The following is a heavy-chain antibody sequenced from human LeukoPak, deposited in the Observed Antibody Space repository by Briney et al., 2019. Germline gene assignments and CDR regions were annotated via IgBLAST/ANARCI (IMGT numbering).Heavy chain of an antibody. CDR1: GDTFSSSA. V-gene: IGHV1-69*13. J-gene: IGHJ4*02. D-gene: IGHD3-9*01. CDR3: ARAYDILTGYWVN. CDR2: IIPIFATA. Sequence: ASVKVSCKASGDTFSSSAISWVRQAPGQGLEWMGRIIPIFATANYAQKFQGRVTITADESTNTAYMELRSLRSEDTAVYYCARAYDILTGYWVNWGQGTLVTVSS.